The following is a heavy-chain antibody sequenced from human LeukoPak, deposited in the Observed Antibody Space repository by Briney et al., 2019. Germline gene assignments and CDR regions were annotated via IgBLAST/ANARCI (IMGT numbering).Heavy chain of an antibody. CDR1: GGSISSYY. D-gene: IGHD2-2*01. J-gene: IGHJ6*02. CDR3: ARGPWGSSTSWGDYYYGMDV. Sequence: SETLSLTCTVSGGSISSYYWSWIRQPPGKGLEWVGYIYYSGGTNYNPSLKSRVTISVDTSKNQFSLKLSSVTAADTAVYYCARGPWGSSTSWGDYYYGMDVWGQGTTVTVSS. V-gene: IGHV4-59*01. CDR2: IYYSGGT.